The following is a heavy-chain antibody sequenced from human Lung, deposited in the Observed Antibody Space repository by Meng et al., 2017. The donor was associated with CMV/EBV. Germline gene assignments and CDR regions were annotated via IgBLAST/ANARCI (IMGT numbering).Heavy chain of an antibody. CDR3: ARESVGWGYYGDYERYFDY. CDR2: INSDGSST. CDR1: GFTFSSYW. V-gene: IGHV3-74*01. D-gene: IGHD4-17*01. Sequence: ESLKISXAASGFTFSSYWMHWVRQAPGKGLVWVSRINSDGSSTSYADSVKGRFTISRDNAKNTLYLQMNSLRAEDTAVYYCARESVGWGYYGDYERYFDYWCQGTLITVSS. J-gene: IGHJ4*02.